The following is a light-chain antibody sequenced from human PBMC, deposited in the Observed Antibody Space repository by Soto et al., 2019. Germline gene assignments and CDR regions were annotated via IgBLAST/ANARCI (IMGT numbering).Light chain of an antibody. Sequence: QSVLTQPPSVSGAPGQRVTISCTGSSSNIGAGYDVHWYQQLPGTAPKLLIYGNSNRPSGVPDRFSGSKSGTSASLAITGPQAEDGADYYCQSYDSSLSVYVFGTGTRVTVL. CDR3: QSYDSSLSVYV. V-gene: IGLV1-40*01. CDR1: SSNIGAGYD. CDR2: GNS. J-gene: IGLJ1*01.